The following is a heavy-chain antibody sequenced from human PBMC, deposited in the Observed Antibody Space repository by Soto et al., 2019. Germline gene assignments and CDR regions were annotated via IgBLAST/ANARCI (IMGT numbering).Heavy chain of an antibody. CDR2: ISSSSSYI. CDR1: GFTFNSYA. Sequence: LRLSCVASGFTFNSYAMSWVRQAPGKGLEWVSSISSSSSYIYYADSVKGRFTISRDNAKNSLYLQMNSLRAEDTAVYYCARDLGEWELLLFYDYWGQGTLVTVSS. D-gene: IGHD1-26*01. J-gene: IGHJ4*02. V-gene: IGHV3-21*01. CDR3: ARDLGEWELLLFYDY.